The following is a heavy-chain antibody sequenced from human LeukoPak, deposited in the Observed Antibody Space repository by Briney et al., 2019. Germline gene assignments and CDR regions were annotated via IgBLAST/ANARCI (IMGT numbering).Heavy chain of an antibody. CDR2: ISWNSGSI. Sequence: LSLTCTVSGGSISSYYWSWIRQPPGKGLEWVSGISWNSGSIGYADSVKGRFTISRDNAKNSLYLQMNSLRAEDTALYYCAKDPTWVDTMIPGYFDYWGQGTLVTVSS. V-gene: IGHV3-9*01. CDR1: GGSISSYY. J-gene: IGHJ4*02. CDR3: AKDPTWVDTMIPGYFDY. D-gene: IGHD3-22*01.